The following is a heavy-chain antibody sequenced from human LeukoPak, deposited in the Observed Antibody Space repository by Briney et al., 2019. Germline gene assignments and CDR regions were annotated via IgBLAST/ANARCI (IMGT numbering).Heavy chain of an antibody. Sequence: PGGSLRLSCAASGFTFDDYAMNWVRQAPGKGLEWVSGISWNSGSIGYADSVKGRFTISRDNAKNSLYLQMNSLRAEDTALYYCAKDRGSGSYYYYYYGMDVWGQGTTVTVSS. J-gene: IGHJ6*02. V-gene: IGHV3-9*01. CDR3: AKDRGSGSYYYYYYGMDV. D-gene: IGHD1-26*01. CDR2: ISWNSGSI. CDR1: GFTFDDYA.